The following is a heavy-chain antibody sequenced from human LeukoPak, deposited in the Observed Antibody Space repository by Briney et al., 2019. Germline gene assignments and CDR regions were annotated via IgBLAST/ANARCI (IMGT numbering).Heavy chain of an antibody. CDR2: INHSGST. Sequence: PETLSLTCAAYGGSFSGYYWSWIRQPPGKGLEWIGEINHSGSTNYNASLKSRVTISVDTSKNQFSLKLSSVTAADTAVYYCAREEDCSGGICYLGNAFDIWGQGTMVTVSS. CDR3: AREEDCSGGICYLGNAFDI. J-gene: IGHJ3*02. V-gene: IGHV4-34*01. D-gene: IGHD2-15*01. CDR1: GGSFSGYY.